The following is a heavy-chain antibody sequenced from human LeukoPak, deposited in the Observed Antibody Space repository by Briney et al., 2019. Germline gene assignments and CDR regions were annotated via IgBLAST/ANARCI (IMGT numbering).Heavy chain of an antibody. D-gene: IGHD4-11*01. CDR2: INGDGSST. CDR3: AREKGSSNYDS. J-gene: IGHJ5*01. V-gene: IGHV3-74*03. CDR1: GFTFNSYW. Sequence: GSLRLSCAASGFTFNSYWIHWVRQVPGKGLVWVSRINGDGSSTAYADSVKGRFTISRDNAKNTLYLQMNSLRAEDTAVYYCAREKGSSNYDSWGQGTLVTVSS.